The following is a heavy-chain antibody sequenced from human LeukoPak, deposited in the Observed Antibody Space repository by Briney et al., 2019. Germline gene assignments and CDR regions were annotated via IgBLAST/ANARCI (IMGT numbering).Heavy chain of an antibody. D-gene: IGHD2-2*01. CDR2: ISYDANIGSNK. J-gene: IGHJ4*02. Sequence: GGSLRLSCATSGFTFSRYAMHWVRQAPGKGLEWVALISYDANIGSNKYYADSVKGRFTISRDNAKSSLYLQMDSLRAEDTAVYYCARQCSITSCLWGQGTLVTVSS. V-gene: IGHV3-30-3*01. CDR1: GFTFSRYA. CDR3: ARQCSITSCL.